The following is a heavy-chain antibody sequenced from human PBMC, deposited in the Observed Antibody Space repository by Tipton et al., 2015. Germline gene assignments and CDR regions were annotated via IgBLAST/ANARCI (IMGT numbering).Heavy chain of an antibody. CDR2: IHHGGTT. V-gene: IGHV4-4*02. Sequence: TLSLTCSVSGDSISSLNWWTWVRQPPGKGLEWIGEIHHGGTTNYNPSLRSRVTMSVDTSKNQFSLQLASVTAADTAVYYCARGLRGYSSTWGQGSLVTVSS. CDR1: GDSISSLNW. CDR3: ARGLRGYSST. D-gene: IGHD5-18*01. J-gene: IGHJ4*02.